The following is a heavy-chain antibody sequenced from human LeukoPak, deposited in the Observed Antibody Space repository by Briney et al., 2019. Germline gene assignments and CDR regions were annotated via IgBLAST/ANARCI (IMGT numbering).Heavy chain of an antibody. V-gene: IGHV3-11*06. CDR3: ARDYASDY. CDR2: ISSSRSFT. J-gene: IGHJ4*02. Sequence: SGGSLRLSCAASGFSFSDHYMSWIRQAPGKGLEWVSYISSSRSFTNYADSVKGRFTISRDTAKNSLYLQMNSLRAEDTAVYYCARDYASDYWGQGTLVTVSS. CDR1: GFSFSDHY. D-gene: IGHD3-10*01.